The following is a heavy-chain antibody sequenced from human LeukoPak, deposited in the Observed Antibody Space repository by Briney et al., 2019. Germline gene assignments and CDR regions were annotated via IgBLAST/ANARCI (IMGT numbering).Heavy chain of an antibody. D-gene: IGHD6-19*01. CDR1: GVTFSNFG. CDR2: ISGSGGST. V-gene: IGHV3-23*01. CDR3: SKMVHTEQWLVAFLT. Sequence: GGSLRLSCASSGVTFSNFGMNWVRQAPGKGLEWVSTISGSGGSTYYADSVKGRFTISRDNSKNTLYLQMNSLRAEDTAVYYCSKMVHTEQWLVAFLTRGQRTLVTVSS. J-gene: IGHJ4*02.